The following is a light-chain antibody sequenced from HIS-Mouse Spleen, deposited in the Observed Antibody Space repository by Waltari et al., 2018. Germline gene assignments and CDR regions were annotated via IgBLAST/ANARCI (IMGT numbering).Light chain of an antibody. V-gene: IGLV3-10*01. Sequence: SYELTQPPSASVSPGPTARITCSGDALPKKYAYWYQQKSGQAPVLVIYEDSKRPSGIPERFSGSSSGTMATLTISGAQVEDEADYYCYSTDSSGNHRVFGGGTKLTVL. J-gene: IGLJ2*01. CDR3: YSTDSSGNHRV. CDR1: ALPKKY. CDR2: EDS.